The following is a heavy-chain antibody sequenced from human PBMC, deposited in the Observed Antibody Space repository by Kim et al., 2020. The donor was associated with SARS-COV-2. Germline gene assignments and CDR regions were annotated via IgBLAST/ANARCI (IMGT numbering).Heavy chain of an antibody. Sequence: SVKVSCKASGGTFSSYAISWVRQAPGQGLEWMGRIIPILGIANYAQKFQGRVTITADKSTSTAYMELSSLRSEDTAVYYCARDKRADFWSGTRGGFDYWGQGTLVTVSS. J-gene: IGHJ4*02. CDR2: IIPILGIA. V-gene: IGHV1-69*04. CDR1: GGTFSSYA. D-gene: IGHD3-3*01. CDR3: ARDKRADFWSGTRGGFDY.